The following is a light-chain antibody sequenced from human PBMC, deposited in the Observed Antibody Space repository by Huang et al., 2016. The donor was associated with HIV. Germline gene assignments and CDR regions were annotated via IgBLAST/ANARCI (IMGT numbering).Light chain of an antibody. CDR2: AAS. CDR3: QQLNSYPPT. CDR1: QGIRSY. V-gene: IGKV1-9*01. J-gene: IGKJ1*01. Sequence: IQLTQSPSSLSASVGDRVTITCRDSQGIRSYLAWYQQKPGKAPKLLLYAASTLQSGVPSRFSGSGSGTDFTLTISSLQPEDFATYHCQQLNSYPPTFGQGTKVEIK.